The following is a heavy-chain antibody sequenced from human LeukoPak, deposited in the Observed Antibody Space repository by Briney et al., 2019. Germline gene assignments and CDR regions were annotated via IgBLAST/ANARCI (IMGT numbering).Heavy chain of an antibody. J-gene: IGHJ6*03. CDR2: ISWDSGSI. D-gene: IGHD3-10*01. CDR3: AKDRGSGSYYPYYYYMDV. Sequence: PGGSLRLSCAASGFTFDDYAMHWVRQAPGKGLEWVSGISWDSGSIGYADSVKGRFTISRDNAKNSQYLQMNSLRAEDMALYYCAKDRGSGSYYPYYYYMDVWGKGTTVTVSS. V-gene: IGHV3-9*03. CDR1: GFTFDDYA.